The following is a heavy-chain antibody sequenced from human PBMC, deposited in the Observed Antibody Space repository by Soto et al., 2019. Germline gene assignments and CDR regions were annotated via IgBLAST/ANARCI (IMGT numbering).Heavy chain of an antibody. J-gene: IGHJ4*02. CDR1: GGSISSYY. CDR3: ATGIAVAAPYYFDY. CDR2: IYYSGST. V-gene: IGHV4-59*01. Sequence: SETLSLTCTVSGGSISSYYWSWTRQPPGKGLEWIGYIYYSGSTNYNPSLKSRVTISVDTSKNQFSLKLSSVTAADTAVYYCATGIAVAAPYYFDYWGQGTLVTAPQ. D-gene: IGHD6-19*01.